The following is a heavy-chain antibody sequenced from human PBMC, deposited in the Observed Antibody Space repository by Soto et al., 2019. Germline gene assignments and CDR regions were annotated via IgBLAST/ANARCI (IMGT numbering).Heavy chain of an antibody. CDR3: ARANPTKYYDYVWGDYRRGGMDV. Sequence: QLQLVQSGAEVKKPGSSVKVSCKASGGTFSAYAISWVRQAPGQGLEWMGGILPLSGTTNYTQRFQSRVTIKADKSTSTACMELSSLRSEDTAVYYCARANPTKYYDYVWGDYRRGGMDVWGQGTTVTVSS. D-gene: IGHD3-16*02. CDR2: ILPLSGTT. J-gene: IGHJ6*02. CDR1: GGTFSAYA. V-gene: IGHV1-69*06.